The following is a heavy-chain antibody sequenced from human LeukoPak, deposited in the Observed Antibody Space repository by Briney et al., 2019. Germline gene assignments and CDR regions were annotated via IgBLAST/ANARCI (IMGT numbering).Heavy chain of an antibody. D-gene: IGHD5-18*01. CDR1: GFTFKSYW. V-gene: IGHV3-7*01. CDR3: ARRATTERGHSYGLDF. CDR2: IKQDGSEK. Sequence: PGGSLRLSCEASGFTFKSYWMTWVRQAPGKGLEWVANIKQDGSEKYYVDSVMGRFTISRDNAKNSLYLQMNSLRAEDTAMYYCARRATTERGHSYGLDFWGQGTLVTVSS. J-gene: IGHJ4*02.